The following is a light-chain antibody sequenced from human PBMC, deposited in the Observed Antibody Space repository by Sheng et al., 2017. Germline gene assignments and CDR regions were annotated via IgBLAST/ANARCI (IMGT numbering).Light chain of an antibody. J-gene: IGKJ2*01. V-gene: IGKV3-15*01. CDR1: QSVSTN. CDR3: QQYHDRPPYT. CDR2: GVS. Sequence: EIVMTQSPATLSVSPGDRATLSCRASQSVSTNVAWYQQLPGQAPRLLLYGVSTRAPGISPRFSGSGSGTDFTLTISSLQSEDFAVYYCQQYHDRPPYTFGQGTRLEIK.